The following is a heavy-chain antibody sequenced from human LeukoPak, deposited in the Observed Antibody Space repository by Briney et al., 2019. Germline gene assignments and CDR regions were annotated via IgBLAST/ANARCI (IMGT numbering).Heavy chain of an antibody. CDR2: INLDGSVI. V-gene: IGHV3-7*01. J-gene: IGHJ5*02. CDR3: ATSDDSAGSS. D-gene: IGHD3-3*01. Sequence: GSLRLSCAASGFSFSSFWMSWVRQAPGKGLDWVANINLDGSVIHYVDSVKGRLTIYRDNAENSLYLQMTSLRADDTGVYYCATSDDSAGSSWGQGTLVTVSS. CDR1: GFSFSSFW.